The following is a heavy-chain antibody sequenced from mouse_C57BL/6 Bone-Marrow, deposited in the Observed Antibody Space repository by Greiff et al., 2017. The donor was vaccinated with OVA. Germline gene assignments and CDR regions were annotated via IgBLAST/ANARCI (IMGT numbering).Heavy chain of an antibody. CDR3: ASNYGPYYYAMDY. CDR1: GYAFTNYL. J-gene: IGHJ4*01. V-gene: IGHV1-54*01. D-gene: IGHD1-1*01. CDR2: INPGSGGT. Sequence: QVQLQQSGAELVRPGTSVKVSCKASGYAFTNYLIEWVKQRPGQGLEWIGVINPGSGGTNYNEKFKGKATLTADKSSSTAYMQLSSLTSEDSAVYFCASNYGPYYYAMDYWGQGTSVTVSS.